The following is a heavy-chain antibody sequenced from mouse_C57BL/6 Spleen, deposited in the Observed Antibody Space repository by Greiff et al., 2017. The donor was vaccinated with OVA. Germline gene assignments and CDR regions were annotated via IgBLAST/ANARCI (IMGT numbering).Heavy chain of an antibody. V-gene: IGHV2-9-1*01. CDR1: GFSLTSYA. J-gene: IGHJ1*03. CDR2: IWTGGGT. Sequence: VMLVESGPGLVAPSQRLSITCTVSGFSLTSYAISWVRQPPGKGLEWLGVIWTGGGTNYTSALTSRLSISKDNSNRQVFLKTNMLQTDDTARYNSARLYYYGSSYGYFDVWGTGTTVTVSS. D-gene: IGHD1-1*01. CDR3: ARLYYYGSSYGYFDV.